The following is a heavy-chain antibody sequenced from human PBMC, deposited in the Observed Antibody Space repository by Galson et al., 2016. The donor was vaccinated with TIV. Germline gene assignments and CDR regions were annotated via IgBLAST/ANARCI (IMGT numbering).Heavy chain of an antibody. CDR1: GGTFSTYA. Sequence: SCKASGGTFSTYAISWVRQAPGQGLEWMGRIIPIFGTANYAQKFQGRVTVTADESTNTAYRDLSSLRSEDTAVYYCAREVAHVDSVMLNADAFDVWGQGTMVTVSS. CDR2: IIPIFGTA. CDR3: AREVAHVDSVMLNADAFDV. V-gene: IGHV1-69*15. J-gene: IGHJ3*01. D-gene: IGHD3-16*01.